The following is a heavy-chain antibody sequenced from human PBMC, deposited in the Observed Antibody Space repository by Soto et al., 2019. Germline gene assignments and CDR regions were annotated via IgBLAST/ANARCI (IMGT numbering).Heavy chain of an antibody. J-gene: IGHJ6*03. Sequence: EVQLVESGGGLVQPGGSLRLSCAASGFTFRNYWMYWVRQAPGQGLEWDSRINSDGSVSSYADSVKGRLTISRDNVKNTLYLLMDSLRAEDTAVYYCARGDCVGGSCYSLAGSFYYYMDAWGKGTTVTVFS. V-gene: IGHV3-74*02. CDR1: GFTFRNYW. CDR3: ARGDCVGGSCYSLAGSFYYYMDA. D-gene: IGHD2-15*01. CDR2: INSDGSVS.